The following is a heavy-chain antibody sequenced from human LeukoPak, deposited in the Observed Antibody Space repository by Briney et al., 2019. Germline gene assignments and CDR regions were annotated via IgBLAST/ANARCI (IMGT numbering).Heavy chain of an antibody. CDR2: ISSSSSYI. J-gene: IGHJ4*02. CDR3: ARDGQDIVVVPAANESYYSDY. D-gene: IGHD2-2*01. V-gene: IGHV3-21*01. Sequence: GGSLRLSCAASGFTFSSYSMNWVRQAPGKGLEWVSSISSSSSYIYYADSVKGRFTISRDNAKNSLYLQMNSLRAEDTAVYYCARDGQDIVVVPAANESYYSDYWGQGTLVTVSS. CDR1: GFTFSSYS.